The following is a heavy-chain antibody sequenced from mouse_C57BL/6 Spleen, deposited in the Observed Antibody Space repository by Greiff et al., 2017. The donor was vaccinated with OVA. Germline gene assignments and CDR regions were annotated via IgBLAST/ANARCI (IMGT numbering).Heavy chain of an antibody. CDR1: GYAFTNYL. CDR2: INPGSGGT. J-gene: IGHJ1*03. D-gene: IGHD1-1*01. V-gene: IGHV1-54*01. CDR3: AREEAYYGSSYWYFDV. Sequence: VQLQQSGAELVRPGTSVKVSCKASGYAFTNYLIEWVKQRPGQGLEWIGVINPGSGGTNYNEKFKGKATLTADKSSSTAYMQLSSLTSEDSAVYFCAREEAYYGSSYWYFDVWAQGPRSPSPQ.